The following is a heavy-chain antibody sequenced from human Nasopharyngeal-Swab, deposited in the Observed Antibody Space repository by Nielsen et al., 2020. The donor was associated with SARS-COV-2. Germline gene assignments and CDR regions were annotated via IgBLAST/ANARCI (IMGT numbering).Heavy chain of an antibody. CDR2: INTNTGNP. V-gene: IGHV7-4-1*02. Sequence: GESLKISCKASGYTFTSYAMNWVRQAPGQGLEWMGWINTNTGNPTYAQGFTGRFVFSLDTSVSTAYLQISSLKAEDTAVYYCARAIQSSIAARYSWFDPWGQGTLVTVSS. CDR1: GYTFTSYA. D-gene: IGHD6-6*01. CDR3: ARAIQSSIAARYSWFDP. J-gene: IGHJ5*02.